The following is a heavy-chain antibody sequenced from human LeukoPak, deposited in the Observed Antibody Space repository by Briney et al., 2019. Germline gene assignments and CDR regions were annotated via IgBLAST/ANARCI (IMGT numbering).Heavy chain of an antibody. CDR2: ISSSGSNR. V-gene: IGHV3-48*03. CDR1: GFTFSNFE. J-gene: IGHJ4*02. D-gene: IGHD5-12*01. CDR3: ANGGYPDS. Sequence: GGSLRLSCAVSGFTFSNFEMNWVRQTPGKGLEWVSYISSSGSNRFYADSVKGRFTISRDNAANSLYLHLDSLRGEDTAVYYCANGGYPDSWGQGTLVTVSS.